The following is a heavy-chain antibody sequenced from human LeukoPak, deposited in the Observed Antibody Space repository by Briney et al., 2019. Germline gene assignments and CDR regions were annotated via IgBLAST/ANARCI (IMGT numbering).Heavy chain of an antibody. Sequence: GGSLRLSCAASGFTFSSYEMNWVRQAPGKGLEWVSYISSSGSTIYYADSVKGRFTISRDNAKNSLYLQMNSLRAEDTAVYYCARGGITMVRGVEPNGAFDIWGQGTMVTVSS. CDR3: ARGGITMVRGVEPNGAFDI. CDR1: GFTFSSYE. CDR2: ISSSGSTI. V-gene: IGHV3-48*03. J-gene: IGHJ3*02. D-gene: IGHD3-10*01.